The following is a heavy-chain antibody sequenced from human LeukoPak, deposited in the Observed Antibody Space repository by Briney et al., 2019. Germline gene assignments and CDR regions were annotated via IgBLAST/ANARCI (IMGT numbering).Heavy chain of an antibody. CDR2: IYTSGST. Sequence: SETLSLTCTVSGGSISSYYWSWIRQPAGKGLEWIGRIYTSGSTNYNPSLKSRVTISVDKSKNQFSLKLSSATAADTAVYYCARETPYTIFGVVTLAMDVWGKGTTVTVSS. J-gene: IGHJ6*04. CDR3: ARETPYTIFGVVTLAMDV. D-gene: IGHD3-3*01. V-gene: IGHV4-4*07. CDR1: GGSISSYY.